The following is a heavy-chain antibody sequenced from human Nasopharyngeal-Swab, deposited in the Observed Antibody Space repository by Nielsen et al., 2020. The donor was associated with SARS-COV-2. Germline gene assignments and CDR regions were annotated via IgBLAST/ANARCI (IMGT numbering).Heavy chain of an antibody. D-gene: IGHD3/OR15-3a*01. CDR2: IYYSGST. CDR3: ARGRGTRSYLDY. V-gene: IGHV4-59*01. J-gene: IGHJ4*02. CDR1: GGSISSYY. Sequence: SETLSLTCTVSGGSISSYYWSWIRQPPGKGLEWIGYIYYSGSTNYNPSLKSRVTISVDTSKNQLSLKLTSVTAADTAVYYCARGRGTRSYLDYWGQGTQVTVSS.